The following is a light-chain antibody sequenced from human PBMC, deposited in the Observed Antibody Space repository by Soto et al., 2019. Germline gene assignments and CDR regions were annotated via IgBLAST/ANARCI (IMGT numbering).Light chain of an antibody. CDR1: QSISSW. Sequence: DIQMTQSPSTLSASVGDRVTITCRASQSISSWLAWYQQKPGKAPKLLIYKASSLESGVPSRFSGSGSGTEVTLTSSSLQPDDFATYYCQQYNSYSETCGQGTKVEIK. V-gene: IGKV1-5*03. J-gene: IGKJ1*01. CDR2: KAS. CDR3: QQYNSYSET.